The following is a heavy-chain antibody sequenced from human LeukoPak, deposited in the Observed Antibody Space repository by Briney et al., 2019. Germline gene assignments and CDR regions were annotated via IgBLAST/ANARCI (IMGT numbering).Heavy chain of an antibody. CDR1: GYGFTSYW. V-gene: IGHV5-51*01. D-gene: IGHD6-13*01. J-gene: IGHJ4*02. Sequence: GECLKFSCNGSGYGFTSYWIGWVRQIRGKGLEWIGIFYPGDSDTRYSPSFQGQVTISADKSISTAYLQWSSLKASDTAMYYCARHRVAAAGDIDYWGQGTLVTVSS. CDR3: ARHRVAAAGDIDY. CDR2: FYPGDSDT.